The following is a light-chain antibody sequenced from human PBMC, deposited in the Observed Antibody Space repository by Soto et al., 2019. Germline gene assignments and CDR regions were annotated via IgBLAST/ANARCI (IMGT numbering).Light chain of an antibody. CDR1: QGIRGW. CDR3: QQATISQLT. Sequence: DIQMTQSPSSVSASVGDRVTITCRASQGIRGWLAWYQQKPGKAPKLLIYAASTLETGVPSRFSGGRSGTDFTLTINILQPEDFATYYCQQATISQLTFGGGTKVEI. J-gene: IGKJ4*01. V-gene: IGKV1-12*01. CDR2: AAS.